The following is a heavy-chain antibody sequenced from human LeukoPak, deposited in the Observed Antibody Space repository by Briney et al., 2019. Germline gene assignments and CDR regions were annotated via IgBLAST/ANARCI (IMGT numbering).Heavy chain of an antibody. CDR2: IYYSGST. D-gene: IGHD4-17*01. V-gene: IGHV4-61*08. CDR1: GGSFSGGSFSGYY. Sequence: PSETLSLTCAVYGGSFSGGSFSGYYWTWIRQPPGKGLEWIGYIYYSGSTNYNPSLKSRVTISVDTSKNQFSLKLSSVTAADTAVYYCARGLTTVTTWGAFDIWGQGTMVTVSS. J-gene: IGHJ3*02. CDR3: ARGLTTVTTWGAFDI.